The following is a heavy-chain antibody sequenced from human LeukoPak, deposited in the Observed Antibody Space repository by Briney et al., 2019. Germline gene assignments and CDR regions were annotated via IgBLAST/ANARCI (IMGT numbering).Heavy chain of an antibody. CDR3: AKAITMIVVVMGGFDY. CDR2: ISGSGGST. CDR1: GFTFSSYA. D-gene: IGHD3-22*01. V-gene: IGHV3-23*01. Sequence: GGSLRLSCAASGFTFSSYAMSWVRQAPGKGLEWVSAISGSGGSTYYADSVKGRCTISRDNSKNKLYLQMNSLRAEDTVVYYCAKAITMIVVVMGGFDYWGQGTLVTVSS. J-gene: IGHJ4*02.